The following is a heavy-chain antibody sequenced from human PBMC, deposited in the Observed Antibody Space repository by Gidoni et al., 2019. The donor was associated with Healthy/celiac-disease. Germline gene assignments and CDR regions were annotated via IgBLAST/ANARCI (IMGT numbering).Heavy chain of an antibody. J-gene: IGHJ4*02. D-gene: IGHD2-8*01. CDR2: INSDGSST. CDR1: GFTFGTSW. V-gene: IGHV3-74*01. CDR3: ARVDSLYCTNGVCYRGPLDY. Sequence: EVQLVESGGGLVQPGGSLRLSCAASGFTFGTSWIPWVRQAPGKGPVWVSRINSDGSSTSYADSVKGRFTISRDNAKNTLYLQMNSLRAEDTAVYYCARVDSLYCTNGVCYRGPLDYWGQGTLVTVSS.